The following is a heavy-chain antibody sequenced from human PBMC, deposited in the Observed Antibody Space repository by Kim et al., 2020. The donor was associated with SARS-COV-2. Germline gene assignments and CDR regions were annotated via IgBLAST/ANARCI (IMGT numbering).Heavy chain of an antibody. CDR3: ARDGGDSSWYGGWFDP. Sequence: GGSLRLSCAASGFTVSSNYISWVRQAPGKGLEWLSVMYSGGSTYYADSVKGRFTISRDNSKNTLYLKMNSLRAEDTAVNYCARDGGDSSWYGGWFDPWGQRTLVTVSS. CDR2: MYSGGST. CDR1: GFTVSSNY. V-gene: IGHV3-66*02. J-gene: IGHJ5*02. D-gene: IGHD6-13*01.